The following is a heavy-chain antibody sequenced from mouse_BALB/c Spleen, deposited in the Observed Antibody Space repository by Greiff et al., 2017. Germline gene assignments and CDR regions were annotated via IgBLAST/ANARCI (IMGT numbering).Heavy chain of an antibody. V-gene: IGHV1-9*01. CDR2: ILPGSGST. Sequence: QVQLQQSGAELMKPGASVKISCKATGYTFSSYWIEWVKQRPGHGLEWIGEILPGSGSTNYNEKFKGKATFTADTSSNTAYMQLSSLTSEDSAVYYCARRGNYLYAMDYWGQGTSVTVSS. J-gene: IGHJ4*01. CDR3: ARRGNYLYAMDY. D-gene: IGHD2-1*01. CDR1: GYTFSSYW.